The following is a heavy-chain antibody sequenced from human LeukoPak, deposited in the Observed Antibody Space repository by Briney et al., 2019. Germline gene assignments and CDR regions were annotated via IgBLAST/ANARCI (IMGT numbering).Heavy chain of an antibody. CDR1: GYSISSGYQ. CDR3: ARDPRWLTPDCTSTSCYENYFDP. CDR2: IYHSGSA. D-gene: IGHD2-2*01. Sequence: SETLSLTCAVSGYSISSGYQWAWIRQSPGKGLEWTGSIYHSGSAHYNPSPKSRVTISVETSKNQFSLKMYSVTAADTAVYYCARDPRWLTPDCTSTSCYENYFDPWGQGTLVTVSS. J-gene: IGHJ5*02. V-gene: IGHV4-38-2*02.